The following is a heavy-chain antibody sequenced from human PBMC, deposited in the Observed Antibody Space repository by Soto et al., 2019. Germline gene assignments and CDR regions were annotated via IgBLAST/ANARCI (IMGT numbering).Heavy chain of an antibody. CDR1: GYTFTSYG. J-gene: IGHJ6*02. CDR3: ARDPATYCSGGSCTYGMDV. CDR2: ISAYNGNT. Sequence: ASVKVSCKASGYTFTSYGISWVRQAPGQGLEWMGWISAYNGNTNYAQKLQGRVTMTTDTSTSTAYMELRSLRSDDTAVYYCARDPATYCSGGSCTYGMDVWGQGTTVTVSS. D-gene: IGHD2-15*01. V-gene: IGHV1-18*01.